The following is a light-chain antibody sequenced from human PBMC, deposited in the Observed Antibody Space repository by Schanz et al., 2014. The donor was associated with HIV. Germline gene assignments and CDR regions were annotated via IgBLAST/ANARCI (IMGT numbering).Light chain of an antibody. CDR3: QQLNS. CDR1: QDISTY. CDR2: AAS. V-gene: IGKV1-9*01. J-gene: IGKJ4*01. Sequence: DIQLSQSPSFLSASVGDRVTVTCRASQDISTYLAWYQQKPGKAPNLLIYAASTLHTGVPLRFSGSGSGTEFTLTISSLQPEDFATYYCQQLNSFGGGTKVEIK.